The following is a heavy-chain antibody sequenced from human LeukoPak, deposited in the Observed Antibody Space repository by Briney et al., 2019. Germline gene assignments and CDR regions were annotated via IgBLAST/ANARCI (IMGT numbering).Heavy chain of an antibody. CDR3: ARGTIGCTNGVCNYYYYGMDV. CDR2: MNPNSGNT. CDR1: GYTFTSYD. V-gene: IGHV1-8*01. J-gene: IGHJ6*02. Sequence: GASVKVSCKASGYTFTSYDINWVRQATGQGLEWMGWMNPNSGNTGYAQKFQGRVTMTRNTSISTAYMELSSQRSEDTAVYYCARGTIGCTNGVCNYYYYGMDVWGQGTTVTVSS. D-gene: IGHD2-8*01.